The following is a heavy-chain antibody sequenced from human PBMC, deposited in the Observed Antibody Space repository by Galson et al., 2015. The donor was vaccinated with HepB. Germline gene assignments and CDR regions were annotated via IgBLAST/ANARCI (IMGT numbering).Heavy chain of an antibody. CDR2: ISSSSTSK. Sequence: SLRLSCAASGFTFSSYSMNWVRQAPGKGLEWVSSISSSSTSKYFADSVKGRFSISRDNAKNSLYLQVSSLRVEDTAVYYCARVEWEREGVYYMDVWGKGTTVTVSS. D-gene: IGHD1-26*01. CDR3: ARVEWEREGVYYMDV. J-gene: IGHJ6*03. CDR1: GFTFSSYS. V-gene: IGHV3-21*01.